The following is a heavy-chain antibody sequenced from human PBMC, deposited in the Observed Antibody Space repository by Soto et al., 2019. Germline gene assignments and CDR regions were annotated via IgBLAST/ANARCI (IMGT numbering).Heavy chain of an antibody. J-gene: IGHJ4*02. Sequence: PSETLSLTCTVSGGSISSGGYYWSWIRQHPGKGLEWIGYIYYSGSTYYNPSLKSRVTISVDTSKNQFSLKLSSVTAADTAVYYCARVGASGDARTYYYDSSGYPFDYWGQGTLVTVSS. V-gene: IGHV4-31*03. CDR2: IYYSGST. D-gene: IGHD3-22*01. CDR3: ARVGASGDARTYYYDSSGYPFDY. CDR1: GGSISSGGYY.